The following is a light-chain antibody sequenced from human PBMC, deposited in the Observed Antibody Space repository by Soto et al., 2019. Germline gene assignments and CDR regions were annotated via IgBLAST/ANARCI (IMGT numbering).Light chain of an antibody. Sequence: QSVLTQSSSASASLGSSVKLTCTLSSGHSSYIIAWHQQQPGKAPRHWMNLEGSGSYNKGSGIPDRFSGSSSGADRYLTISNLQSEDEADYYCETGDSNTRVFGGGTKVTVL. CDR1: SGHSSYI. V-gene: IGLV4-60*03. J-gene: IGLJ3*02. CDR3: ETGDSNTRV. CDR2: LEGSGSY.